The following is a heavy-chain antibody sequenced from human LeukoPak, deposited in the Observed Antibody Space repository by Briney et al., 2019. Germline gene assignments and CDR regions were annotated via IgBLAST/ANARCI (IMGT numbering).Heavy chain of an antibody. V-gene: IGHV4-59*01. CDR1: GGSISSYY. Sequence: PSETLSLTCTVSGGSISSYYWSWIRQPPGKGLEWIGYIYYSGSTNYNPSLKSRVTISVDTSKNQFSLKLSSVTAADTAVYYCARYSSLVGMDVRGQGTTVTVSS. J-gene: IGHJ6*02. CDR2: IYYSGST. D-gene: IGHD2-8*02. CDR3: ARYSSLVGMDV.